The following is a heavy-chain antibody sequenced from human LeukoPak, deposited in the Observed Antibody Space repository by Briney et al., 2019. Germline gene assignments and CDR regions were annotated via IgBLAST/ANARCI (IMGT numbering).Heavy chain of an antibody. Sequence: SETLSLTCTVSGGSISSYYWGWIRQPPGKGLEWIGSIYYSGSTYYNPSLKSRVTISVDTSKNQFSLKLSSVTAADTAVYYCARDQAVAAAGTKDWFDPWGQGTLVTVSS. V-gene: IGHV4-39*07. CDR3: ARDQAVAAAGTKDWFDP. CDR1: GGSISSYY. J-gene: IGHJ5*02. D-gene: IGHD6-13*01. CDR2: IYYSGST.